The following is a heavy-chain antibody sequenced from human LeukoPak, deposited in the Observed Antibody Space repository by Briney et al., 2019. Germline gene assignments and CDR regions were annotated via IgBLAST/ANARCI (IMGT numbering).Heavy chain of an antibody. Sequence: SVKVSCKASGGTFSSYTISWVRQAPGQGLEWMGRIIPILGIANYAQKFQGRVTITADKSTGTAYMELSSLRSEDTAVYYCAASDTAMVIPHYYYYYGMDVWGQGTTVTVSS. CDR3: AASDTAMVIPHYYYYYGMDV. CDR2: IIPILGIA. J-gene: IGHJ6*02. D-gene: IGHD5-18*01. V-gene: IGHV1-69*02. CDR1: GGTFSSYT.